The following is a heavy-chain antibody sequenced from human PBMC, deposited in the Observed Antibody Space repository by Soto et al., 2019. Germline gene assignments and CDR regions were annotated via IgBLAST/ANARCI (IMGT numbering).Heavy chain of an antibody. V-gene: IGHV1-69*01. D-gene: IGHD3-22*01. J-gene: IGHJ3*02. CDR1: GGTFSSYA. Sequence: QVQLVQSGAEVKKPGSSVKVSCKASGGTFSSYAISWVRQAPGQGLEWMGGIIPIFGTANYAQKFQGRVTITADESTSTAYMEQSSLRSEDTAVYYCARVGPITMIVATSAFDIWGQGTMVTVSS. CDR2: IIPIFGTA. CDR3: ARVGPITMIVATSAFDI.